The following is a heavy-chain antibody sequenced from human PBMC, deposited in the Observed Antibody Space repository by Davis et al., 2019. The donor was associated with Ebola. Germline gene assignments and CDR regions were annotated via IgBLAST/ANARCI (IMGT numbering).Heavy chain of an antibody. CDR2: ISAYNGNT. CDR3: ARDRLYYYDSSGYLDV. D-gene: IGHD3-22*01. CDR1: GYTFTSYG. Sequence: ASVKVSCKASGYTFTSYGISWVRQAPGQGLEWMGWISAYNGNTKYAQKLQGRVTMTTDTSTSTAYMELSSLRSEDTAVYYCARDRLYYYDSSGYLDVWGKGTTVTVSS. J-gene: IGHJ6*03. V-gene: IGHV1-18*04.